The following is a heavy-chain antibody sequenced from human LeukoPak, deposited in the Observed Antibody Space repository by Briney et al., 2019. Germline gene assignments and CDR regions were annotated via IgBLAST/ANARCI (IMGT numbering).Heavy chain of an antibody. CDR2: INPSGGST. D-gene: IGHD5-12*01. V-gene: IGHV1-46*01. CDR3: ARALAHRGYSGYDELDY. CDR1: GYTFTSYY. J-gene: IGHJ4*02. Sequence: ASVKVSCKASGYTFTSYYMHWVRQAPGQGLEWMGIINPSGGSTSYAQKFQGRVTMTRDTSTSTAYMELSSLRSEDTAVYYCARALAHRGYSGYDELDYWGQGTLVTVSS.